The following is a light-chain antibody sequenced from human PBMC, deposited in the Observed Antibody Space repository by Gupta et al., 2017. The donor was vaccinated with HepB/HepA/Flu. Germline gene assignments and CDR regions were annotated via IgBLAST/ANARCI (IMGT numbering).Light chain of an antibody. J-gene: IGKJ1*01. CDR1: HSIDRNY. CDR2: GAS. CDR3: QQDGSSPWT. V-gene: IGKV3-20*01. Sequence: EIILTQSPVTLSLSPGERATLSCRASHSIDRNYLAWYQQKPGQVPRLLIYGASSRATGIPDRFSGSGSGTXFTLTIXRLEPEDFAVFYCQQDGSSPWTFGXGTKVESK.